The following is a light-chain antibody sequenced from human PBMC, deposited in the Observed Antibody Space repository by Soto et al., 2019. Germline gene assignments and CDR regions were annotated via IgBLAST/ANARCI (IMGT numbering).Light chain of an antibody. V-gene: IGKV3-20*01. CDR3: QQYGGSPQT. CDR2: GAS. J-gene: IGKJ1*01. CDR1: PSVSRY. Sequence: IVLAQSPGTLSLSPGERATLSCRASPSVSRYLAWYQQKPGQAPRLPIYGASSRATGIPDRFSGSGSGTDSTLTISRREPRDFAVYCCQQYGGSPQTFGPGTRVELK.